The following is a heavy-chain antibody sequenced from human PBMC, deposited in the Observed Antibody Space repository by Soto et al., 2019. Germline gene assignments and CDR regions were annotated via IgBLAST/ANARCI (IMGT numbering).Heavy chain of an antibody. CDR3: AEDADSGQPTNPNYYYYGMDV. J-gene: IGHJ6*02. CDR2: IVVGSGNT. V-gene: IGHV1-58*01. Sequence: QMQLVQSGPEVKKPGTSVKVSCKASGFTFTSSAVQWVRQARGQRLEWIGWIVVGSGNTNYAQKFQERVTITRDMSTSTAYMELSSLRCEDTAVYYCAEDADSGQPTNPNYYYYGMDVWRQGTTVTVSS. CDR1: GFTFTSSA. D-gene: IGHD3-10*01.